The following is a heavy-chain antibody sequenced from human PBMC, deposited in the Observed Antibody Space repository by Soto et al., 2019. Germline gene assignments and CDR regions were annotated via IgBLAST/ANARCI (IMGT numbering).Heavy chain of an antibody. Sequence: SETLSLTCTVSGGSISSYYWSWIRQPPGKGLEWIGYIYYSGSTNYNPSLKSRVNISKDTSKNQFSLKLSSVIAADTAVYYCARVDVLRFFEHQTNPIHYYYYYYMDVWGKGTTVTVSS. CDR1: GGSISSYY. J-gene: IGHJ6*03. D-gene: IGHD3-3*01. CDR3: ARVDVLRFFEHQTNPIHYYYYYYMDV. CDR2: IYYSGST. V-gene: IGHV4-59*01.